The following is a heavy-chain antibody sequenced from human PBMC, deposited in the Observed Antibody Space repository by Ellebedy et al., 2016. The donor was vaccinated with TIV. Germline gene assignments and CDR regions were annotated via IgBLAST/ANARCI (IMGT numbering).Heavy chain of an antibody. D-gene: IGHD2-2*01. Sequence: ASVKVSCKASGYTFTGYYMHWVRQAPGQGLEWMGWINPNSGGTNYAQKFQGRVTMTRDTSISTAYMELSRLRSDDTAVYYCARVGFKMGCRSTSCRERGDAFDIWGQGTMVTVSS. CDR1: GYTFTGYY. J-gene: IGHJ3*02. CDR2: INPNSGGT. V-gene: IGHV1-2*02. CDR3: ARVGFKMGCRSTSCRERGDAFDI.